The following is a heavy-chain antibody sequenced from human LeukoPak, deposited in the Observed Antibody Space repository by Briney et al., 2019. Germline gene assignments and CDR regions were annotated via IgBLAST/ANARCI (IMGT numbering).Heavy chain of an antibody. D-gene: IGHD3-16*01. V-gene: IGHV4-34*01. CDR3: ARGSHPPGESLDFDY. CDR1: GGSISSGSITSNHYY. CDR2: INHSGST. Sequence: SETLSLTCSVSGGSISSGSITSNHYYWAWVRQPPGKGLEWIGEINHSGSTNYNPSLKSRVTISVDTSKNQFSLKLSSVTAADTAVYYCARGSHPPGESLDFDYWGQETLVTVSS. J-gene: IGHJ4*02.